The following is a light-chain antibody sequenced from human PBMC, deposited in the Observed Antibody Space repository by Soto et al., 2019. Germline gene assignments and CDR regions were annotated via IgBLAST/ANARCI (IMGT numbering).Light chain of an antibody. J-gene: IGLJ1*01. CDR1: SSDVGGYNY. V-gene: IGLV2-8*01. CDR3: SSYAGSNWWV. CDR2: EVS. Sequence: QSALTQPPSASGSPGQSVTISCTGTSSDVGGYNYVSWYQQHPGKAPKLMIYEVSKRPSGVPDRFSGSKSGNTAPLTVSGLQAEDEADYYCSSYAGSNWWVFGTGTKVTVL.